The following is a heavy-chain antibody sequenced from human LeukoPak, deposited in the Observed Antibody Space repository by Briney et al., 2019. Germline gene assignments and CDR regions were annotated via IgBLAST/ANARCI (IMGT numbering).Heavy chain of an antibody. V-gene: IGHV3-30*18. J-gene: IGHJ2*01. CDR3: AKESVAVAAYWYFDL. Sequence: PGGSLRLSCAASGFTFSSYGMHWVRQAPGKGLEWVAVISYDGSNKYYADSVKGRFTIPRDNSKNTLYLQMNSLRAEDTAVYYCAKESVAVAAYWYFDLWGRGTLVTVSS. CDR2: ISYDGSNK. CDR1: GFTFSSYG. D-gene: IGHD6-19*01.